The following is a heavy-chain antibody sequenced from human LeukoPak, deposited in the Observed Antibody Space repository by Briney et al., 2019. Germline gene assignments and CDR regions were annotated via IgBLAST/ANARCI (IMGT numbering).Heavy chain of an antibody. V-gene: IGHV1-2*02. CDR1: GHAFTGYY. CDR2: INPNSGGT. Sequence: ASVKVSCKASGHAFTGYYMHWVRQAPGQGLEWMGWINPNSGGTNYAQKFQGRVTMTRDTSISTAYMELSRLRSDGTAVYYCARDRNRWFDPWDQGTLVTVSS. CDR3: ARDRNRWFDP. J-gene: IGHJ5*02. D-gene: IGHD1-14*01.